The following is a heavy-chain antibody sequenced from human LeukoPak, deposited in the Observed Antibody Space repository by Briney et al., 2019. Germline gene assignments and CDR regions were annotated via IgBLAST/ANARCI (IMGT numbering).Heavy chain of an antibody. J-gene: IGHJ3*02. Sequence: SETLSLTCAVYGGSFSGYYWSWIRRPPGQGLEWIGEINHSGSANYNPSLQSRVTKSVDTSKNQFSLKLSSVTAADTAVYYCARGRITIFGVVSFGAFDIWGQGTMVTVSS. V-gene: IGHV4-34*01. D-gene: IGHD3-3*01. CDR2: INHSGSA. CDR1: GGSFSGYY. CDR3: ARGRITIFGVVSFGAFDI.